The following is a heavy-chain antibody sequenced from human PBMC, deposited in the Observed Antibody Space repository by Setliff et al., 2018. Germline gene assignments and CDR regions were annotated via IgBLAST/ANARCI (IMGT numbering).Heavy chain of an antibody. CDR1: GGSISSSDSNTNW. CDR2: INHSGNT. D-gene: IGHD3-22*01. V-gene: IGHV4-4*02. J-gene: IGHJ4*02. CDR3: ARQLCSSGYCYATTFDY. Sequence: KSSETLSLTCAVSGGSISSSDSNTNWWSWVRQPPGKGLEWIGEINHSGNTNYNPSLKSRVTVSVDKPKNQFSLKLSSVTASDTAVYYCARQLCSSGYCYATTFDYWGQGTQVTVSS.